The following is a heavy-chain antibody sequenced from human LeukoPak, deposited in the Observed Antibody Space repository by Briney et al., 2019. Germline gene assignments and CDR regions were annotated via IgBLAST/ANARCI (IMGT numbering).Heavy chain of an antibody. J-gene: IGHJ4*02. CDR3: ANPPTVTSFDS. CDR2: IYYSGST. V-gene: IGHV4-39*07. CDR1: GGSINSGDYY. D-gene: IGHD4-11*01. Sequence: SETLSLTCTVSGGSINSGDYYWVWIRQPPGKGLEWIGSIYYSGSTSYNPSLKSRVTMTVDTSKSQFSLKLSSVTAADTAVYHCANPPTVTSFDSWGQGTLVTVSS.